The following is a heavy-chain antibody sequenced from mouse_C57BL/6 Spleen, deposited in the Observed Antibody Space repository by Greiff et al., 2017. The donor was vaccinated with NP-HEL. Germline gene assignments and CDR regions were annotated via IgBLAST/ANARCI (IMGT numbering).Heavy chain of an antibody. CDR2: INYDGSST. V-gene: IGHV5-16*01. D-gene: IGHD2-5*01. CDR1: GFTFSDYY. Sequence: EVKLVESEGGLVQPGSSMKLSCTASGFTFSDYYMAWVRQVPEKGLEWVANINYDGSSTYYLDSLKSRFIISRDNAKNILYLQMSSLKSEDTATYYCAREIYSNYGYAMDYWGQGTSVTVSS. CDR3: AREIYSNYGYAMDY. J-gene: IGHJ4*01.